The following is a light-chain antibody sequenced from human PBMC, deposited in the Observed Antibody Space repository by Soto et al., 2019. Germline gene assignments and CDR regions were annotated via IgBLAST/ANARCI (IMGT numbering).Light chain of an antibody. V-gene: IGLV4-69*01. CDR3: QTWGTGIVI. J-gene: IGLJ2*01. CDR1: SGHSNYA. Sequence: VLTQSPSASASLGASVKLTCTLSSGHSNYAIAWHQQQPEKGPRYLTKLNRDGSHSKGDGIPNRFSGSSSGAERYLTISSLQSEDEADYYCQTWGTGIVIFGGGTKLTVL. CDR2: LNRDGSH.